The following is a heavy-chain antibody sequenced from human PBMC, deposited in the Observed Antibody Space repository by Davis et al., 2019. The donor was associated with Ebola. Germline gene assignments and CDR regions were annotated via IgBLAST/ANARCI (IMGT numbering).Heavy chain of an antibody. CDR2: IYYSGST. CDR1: GGSFSGYY. V-gene: IGHV4-59*01. D-gene: IGHD2-2*02. CDR3: AGVVPAAILGQGGWFDP. J-gene: IGHJ5*02. Sequence: PSETLSLTCAVYGGSFSGYYWSWIRQPPGKGLEWIGYIYYSGSTNYNPSLKSRVTISVDTSKNQFSLKLSSVTAADTAVYYCAGVVPAAILGQGGWFDPWGQGTLVTVSS.